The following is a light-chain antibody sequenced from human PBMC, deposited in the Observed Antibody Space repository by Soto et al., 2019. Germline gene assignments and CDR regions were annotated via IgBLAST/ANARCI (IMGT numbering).Light chain of an antibody. CDR1: QSISSW. V-gene: IGKV1-5*01. Sequence: DIQMTESPSTLSASVGERVNITCSASQSISSWLAWYQQKPRKAPKLLIYDASTFESGVPSRFSGSGSGTEFTLTISSLQPDDFATYYCQHYNSYSEAFGQGTKVDIK. CDR3: QHYNSYSEA. CDR2: DAS. J-gene: IGKJ1*01.